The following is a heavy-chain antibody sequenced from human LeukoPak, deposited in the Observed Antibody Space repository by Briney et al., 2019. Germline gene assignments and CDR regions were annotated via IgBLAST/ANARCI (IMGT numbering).Heavy chain of an antibody. J-gene: IGHJ4*02. CDR3: ARHSYDFWSGYISCFDY. D-gene: IGHD3-3*01. CDR1: GGSISSSSYY. V-gene: IGHV4-39*01. CDR2: IYYSGST. Sequence: SETLSLTCTVSGGSISSSSYYWGWIRQPPGKGLEWIVSIYYSGSTYYNPSLKSRVTISVDTSKNQFSLKLSSVTAADTAVYYCARHSYDFWSGYISCFDYWGRGTLVTVSS.